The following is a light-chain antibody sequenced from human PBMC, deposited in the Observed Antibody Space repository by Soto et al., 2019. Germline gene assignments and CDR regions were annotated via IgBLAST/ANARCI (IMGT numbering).Light chain of an antibody. CDR2: TVS. CDR1: QSLLDSDDGNTY. CDR3: MQRIEFPLT. V-gene: IGKV2-40*01. Sequence: DIVMTQTPLSLTVTPGEPASISCRSSQSLLDSDDGNTYLDWYLQKPGQSPQLLIYTVSYRASGVPDRFSGSGSGTEFTLKIRRVEAEDVGVYYCMQRIEFPLTFGGGTKVEIK. J-gene: IGKJ4*01.